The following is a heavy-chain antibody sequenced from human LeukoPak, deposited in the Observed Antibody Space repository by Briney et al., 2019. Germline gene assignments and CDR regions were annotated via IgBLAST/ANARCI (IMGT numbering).Heavy chain of an antibody. J-gene: IGHJ5*02. CDR3: ARLTYDFWSGYYIEQGWFDP. CDR1: GGSFSGYY. CDR2: INHSGST. D-gene: IGHD3-3*01. V-gene: IGHV4-34*01. Sequence: PSEALSLTCAVYGGSFSGYYWSWIRQPPGKGLEWIGEINHSGSTNCNPSLKSRVTISVDTSKNQFSLKLSSVTAADTAVYYCARLTYDFWSGYYIEQGWFDPWGQGTLVTVSS.